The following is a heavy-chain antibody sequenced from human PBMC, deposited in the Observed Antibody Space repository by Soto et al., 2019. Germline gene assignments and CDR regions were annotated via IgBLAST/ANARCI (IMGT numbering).Heavy chain of an antibody. CDR1: GGSISSGGYY. V-gene: IGHV4-31*03. Sequence: QVQLQYSGPGLVKPSQTLSLTCTVSGGSISSGGYYWSWIRQHPGKGLEWIGYIYYSGSTYYNPSLKRRVTISVDTSKNHFSLKLSSVTAADTAVYYCAREKDSYGYILDYWGQGTLVTVSS. CDR3: AREKDSYGYILDY. J-gene: IGHJ4*02. D-gene: IGHD5-18*01. CDR2: IYYSGST.